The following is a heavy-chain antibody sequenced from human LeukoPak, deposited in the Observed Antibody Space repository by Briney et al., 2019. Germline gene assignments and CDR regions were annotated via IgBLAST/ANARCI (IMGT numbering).Heavy chain of an antibody. D-gene: IGHD6-25*01. CDR3: ARGSPGFFDY. CDR1: GGSISSGSSF. CDR2: SHYSGST. J-gene: IGHJ4*02. Sequence: SETLSLTCTVSGGSISSGSSFWSWVRQHPWKGWEWIGNSHYSGSTDYNSSLRSRVTITVDTSKNQFSLKLSSVTAADTAVYYCARGSPGFFDYWGQGTLVTVSS. V-gene: IGHV4-31*03.